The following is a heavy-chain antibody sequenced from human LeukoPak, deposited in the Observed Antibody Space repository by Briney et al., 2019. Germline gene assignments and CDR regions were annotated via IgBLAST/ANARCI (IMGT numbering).Heavy chain of an antibody. V-gene: IGHV3-74*01. D-gene: IGHD1-26*01. CDR1: GFTFSNYW. CDR2: INSDGSST. J-gene: IGHJ6*03. Sequence: GGSLRLSCAASGFTFSNYWMHWVRQAPGKGQVWVSRINSDGSSTSYADSVKGRFTISRDNAKNTLYLQMNSLRAEDTAVYYCARVSSGSYFGYYYYYMDVWGKGTTVTVSS. CDR3: ARVSSGSYFGYYYYYMDV.